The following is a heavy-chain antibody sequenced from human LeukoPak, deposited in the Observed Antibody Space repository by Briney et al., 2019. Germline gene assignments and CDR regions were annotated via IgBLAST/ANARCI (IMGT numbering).Heavy chain of an antibody. CDR1: GFTFSSYG. J-gene: IGHJ6*03. V-gene: IGHV3-30*02. D-gene: IGHD1-26*01. CDR2: IRYDGSNK. CDR3: AKEGGPNYYYYMDV. Sequence: PGGSLRLSCAASGFTFSSYGMHWVRQAPGKGLEWVAFIRYDGSNKYYADSVKGRFTISRDNSKNTLYLQMNSLRAEDTAVYYCAKEGGPNYYYYMDVWGKGTTVTISS.